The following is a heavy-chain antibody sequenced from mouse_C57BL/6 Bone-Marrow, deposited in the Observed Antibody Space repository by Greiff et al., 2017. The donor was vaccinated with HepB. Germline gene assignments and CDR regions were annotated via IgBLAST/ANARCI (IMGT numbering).Heavy chain of an antibody. Sequence: VQLQQPGAELVKPGASVKLSCKASGYTFTSYWMQWVKQRPGQGLEWIGEIDPSDSYTNYNQKFKGKATLTVDTPSSKAYMQLSSLTSEDSAVYYCATQRGFAYCGQGTLVTVSA. CDR2: IDPSDSYT. CDR3: ATQRGFAY. J-gene: IGHJ3*01. D-gene: IGHD3-2*02. CDR1: GYTFTSYW. V-gene: IGHV1-50*01.